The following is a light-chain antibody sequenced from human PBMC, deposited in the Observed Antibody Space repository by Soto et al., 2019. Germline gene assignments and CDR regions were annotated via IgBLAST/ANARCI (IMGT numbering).Light chain of an antibody. CDR2: DVS. J-gene: IGKJ4*01. CDR1: QDISRY. V-gene: IGKV1-33*01. CDR3: QQYHIPPST. Sequence: DIQMTQSPASLSASVGDRVTISCQASQDISRYLNWYQHKPGRAPQLLINDVSSLETGVPSRFSATGSGTEFTLTINGLQPEDLATYYCQQYHIPPSTFGGGTKVAIK.